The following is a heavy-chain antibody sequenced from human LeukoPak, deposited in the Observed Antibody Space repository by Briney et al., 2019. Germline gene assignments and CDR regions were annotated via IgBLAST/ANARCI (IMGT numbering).Heavy chain of an antibody. V-gene: IGHV4-59*08. Sequence: SETLSLTCTVSGDSISGYYWSWLRHPPGKGLEWIGYIHYSGNTNYNPSLKSRITISFDMSENQFSLKLSSGTAADTAVYYCARHSRKSVAEVMDHWGQGILVTVSS. CDR1: GDSISGYY. CDR3: ARHSRKSVAEVMDH. J-gene: IGHJ4*02. CDR2: IHYSGNT. D-gene: IGHD6-19*01.